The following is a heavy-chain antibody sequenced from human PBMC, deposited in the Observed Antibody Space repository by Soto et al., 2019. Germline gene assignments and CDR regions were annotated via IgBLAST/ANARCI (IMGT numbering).Heavy chain of an antibody. V-gene: IGHV1-18*01. CDR3: AMVDNYVTPTPQDV. J-gene: IGHJ6*02. CDR1: GYIFVNYG. D-gene: IGHD3-16*01. CDR2: ISPYSGNT. Sequence: QVPLVQSGDEVRPPGSSVKVSCKASGYIFVNYGIAWVRQAPGQGLEWMGWISPYSGNTDYASKVQGRLITPTDTSTSAAYTDLGSLTSDDTAVYYCAMVDNYVTPTPQDVWGQGTTVTVSS.